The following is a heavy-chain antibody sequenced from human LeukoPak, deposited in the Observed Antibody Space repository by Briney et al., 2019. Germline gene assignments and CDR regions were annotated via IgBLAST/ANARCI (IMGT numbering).Heavy chain of an antibody. Sequence: ASVKVSCKASGYTFTGYYMHWVRQAPGQGLEWMGWINTNTGSPTYARGFTGRFVFSLDTSVSTAYLHISSLQAEDTAVYYCARSSNDGDYLGVGFDYWGQGTLVTVSS. J-gene: IGHJ4*02. CDR2: INTNTGSP. D-gene: IGHD4-17*01. CDR1: GYTFTGYY. V-gene: IGHV7-4-1*02. CDR3: ARSSNDGDYLGVGFDY.